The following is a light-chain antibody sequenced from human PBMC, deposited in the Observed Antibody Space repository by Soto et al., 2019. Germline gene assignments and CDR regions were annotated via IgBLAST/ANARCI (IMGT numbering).Light chain of an antibody. CDR2: EVS. Sequence: QSVLTQPASVSGSPGQSITISCTGTSSDVGGYNYVSWYQQHPGKAPKLMIYEVSNRPSGVSNRFSGSKSGNTASLTISGLQAEDEADYDCSSYTSSSTSNYVFGTGTKLTVL. J-gene: IGLJ1*01. CDR1: SSDVGGYNY. V-gene: IGLV2-14*01. CDR3: SSYTSSSTSNYV.